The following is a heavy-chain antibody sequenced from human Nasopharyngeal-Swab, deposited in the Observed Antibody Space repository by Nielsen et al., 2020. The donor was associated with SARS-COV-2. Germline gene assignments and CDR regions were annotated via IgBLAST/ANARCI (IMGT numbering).Heavy chain of an antibody. J-gene: IGHJ4*02. Sequence: SQTLSLTCAISEDSVSSHSAGWNWIRQSPSRGLEWLGRTLYRSKWYNDYAESVKSRIAVNPDTSKNQFSLQLNSVTPEDTAVYYCARGRDFSFDSWGQGTLVTASS. D-gene: IGHD3-3*01. CDR2: TLYRSKWYN. CDR1: EDSVSSHSAG. CDR3: ARGRDFSFDS. V-gene: IGHV6-1*01.